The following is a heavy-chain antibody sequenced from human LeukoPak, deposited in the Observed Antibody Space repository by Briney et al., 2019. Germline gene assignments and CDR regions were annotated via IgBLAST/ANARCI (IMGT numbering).Heavy chain of an antibody. J-gene: IGHJ2*01. CDR3: AREGYYDSSGYYWYFDL. V-gene: IGHV4-30-4*01. Sequence: SETLSLTCTVSGGSISSGDYYWSWIRQPPGKGLEWIGCIYYSGSTYYNPSLKSRVTISVDTSKNQFSLKLSSVIAADTAVYYCAREGYYDSSGYYWYFDLWGRGTLVTVSS. CDR1: GGSISSGDYY. CDR2: IYYSGST. D-gene: IGHD3-22*01.